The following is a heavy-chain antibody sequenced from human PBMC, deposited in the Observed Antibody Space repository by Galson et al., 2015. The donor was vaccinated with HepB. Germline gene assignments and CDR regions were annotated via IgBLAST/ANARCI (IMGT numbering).Heavy chain of an antibody. Sequence: SLRLSCAASGFTFSSYAMSWVRQAPGKGLEWVSAISGSGGSTYYADSVKGRFTISRDNSKNTLYLQMNSLRAEDTAVYYCAKDWDYYDSIHPFDYWGQGTLVTVSS. CDR1: GFTFSSYA. V-gene: IGHV3-23*01. CDR2: ISGSGGST. CDR3: AKDWDYYDSIHPFDY. D-gene: IGHD3-22*01. J-gene: IGHJ4*02.